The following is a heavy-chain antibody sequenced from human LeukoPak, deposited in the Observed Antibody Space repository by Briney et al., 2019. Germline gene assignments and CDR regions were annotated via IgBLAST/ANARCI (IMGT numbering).Heavy chain of an antibody. J-gene: IGHJ4*02. V-gene: IGHV1-69-2*01. Sequence: ASVKVSCKDSGYTFTDYYMHWVPQAPGKGLERMGLVYPEDGETIYAEKFQGRVTITADTSTDTAYMELSSLRSEDTAVYYCATVDYYDSSGLDYGGQGPLVTVS. D-gene: IGHD3-22*01. CDR1: GYTFTDYY. CDR2: VYPEDGET. CDR3: ATVDYYDSSGLDY.